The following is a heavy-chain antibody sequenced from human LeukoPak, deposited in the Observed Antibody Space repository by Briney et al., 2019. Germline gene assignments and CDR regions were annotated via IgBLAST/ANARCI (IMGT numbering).Heavy chain of an antibody. D-gene: IGHD3-9*01. CDR1: GFTFSNAW. CDR3: TTYSYDVLTGYYYFDY. CDR2: IKSETDGGTI. Sequence: GXLRLSCAASGFTFSNAWMTWVRQAPGQGLVWVGRIKSETDGGTIHYAAPVKGRFTISRDDSKNTLYLQMNSLKTEDTAMYYCTTYSYDVLTGYYYFDYWGQGALVTVSS. V-gene: IGHV3-15*01. J-gene: IGHJ4*02.